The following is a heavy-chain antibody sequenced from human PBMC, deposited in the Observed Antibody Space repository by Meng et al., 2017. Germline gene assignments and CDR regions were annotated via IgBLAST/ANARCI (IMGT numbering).Heavy chain of an antibody. V-gene: IGHV3-53*01. CDR3: ARDSSSGWYHNY. J-gene: IGHJ4*02. CDR2: IYSGGST. D-gene: IGHD6-19*01. CDR1: GCTCSTSY. Sequence: VQLEGPGGGLIHPGGSLGLSCRASGCTCSTSYMSWVRQAPGKGLEWVSVIYSGGSTYYADSVKGRFSISRDNSKNTLYLQMNSLRAEDTAVYFCARDSSSGWYHNYWGQGTLVTVSS.